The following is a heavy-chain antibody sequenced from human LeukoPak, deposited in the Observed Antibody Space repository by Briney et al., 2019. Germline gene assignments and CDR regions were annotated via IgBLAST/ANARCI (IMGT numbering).Heavy chain of an antibody. V-gene: IGHV3-7*03. CDR2: IKQDGSEK. D-gene: IGHD2-15*01. CDR1: GFTFSSYW. CDR3: ARDGGYCSGGSCDDAFDI. Sequence: GGSLRLSCAASGFTFSSYWMSWVRQAPGKGLEWVANIKQDGSEKYYVDSVKGRSTISRDNAKNSLYLQMNSLRAEDTAVYYCARDGGYCSGGSCDDAFDIWGQGTMVTVSS. J-gene: IGHJ3*02.